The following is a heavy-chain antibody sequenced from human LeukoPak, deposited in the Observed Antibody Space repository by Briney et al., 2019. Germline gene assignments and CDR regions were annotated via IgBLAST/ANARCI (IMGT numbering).Heavy chain of an antibody. J-gene: IGHJ4*02. CDR1: GGTFSSYA. D-gene: IGHD3-22*01. CDR2: IIPIFGTA. V-gene: IGHV1-69*05. CDR3: ARHDSSGYYDY. Sequence: ASVKVSCKASGGTFSSYAISWVRQAPGQGLEWMGGIIPIFGTANYAQKFQGRVTITRNTSISTAYMELSSLRSEDTAVYYCARHDSSGYYDYWGQGTLVTVSS.